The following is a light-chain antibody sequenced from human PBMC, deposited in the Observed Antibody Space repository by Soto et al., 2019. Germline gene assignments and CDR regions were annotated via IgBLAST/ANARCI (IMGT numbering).Light chain of an antibody. CDR2: LGS. V-gene: IGKV2-28*01. J-gene: IGKJ1*01. CDR1: QSLLLSSGNNY. CDR3: QQYNTYSLT. Sequence: DMVLTQSPLCLPVTAGESASISSKASQSLLLSSGNNYLDWYLQKPGQSPQLLIYLGSTRASGVPDRFSGSGSGTEFTLTINSLQPDDFATYYCQQYNTYSLTFGQGTKVDI.